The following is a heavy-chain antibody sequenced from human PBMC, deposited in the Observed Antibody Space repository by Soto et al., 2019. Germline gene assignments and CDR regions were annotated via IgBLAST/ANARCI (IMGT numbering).Heavy chain of an antibody. D-gene: IGHD2-8*01. CDR1: GFTFSSYS. Sequence: EVQLVESGGGLVKPGGSLRLSCAASGFTFSSYSMNWVRQAPGKGLEWVSSISSSSSYIYYADSVKGRFTISRDNAKNSLYLQMNSLRAEDTAVYYCVTTIPDIVLMVYENYFDYWGQGTLVTVSS. V-gene: IGHV3-21*01. J-gene: IGHJ4*02. CDR2: ISSSSSYI. CDR3: VTTIPDIVLMVYENYFDY.